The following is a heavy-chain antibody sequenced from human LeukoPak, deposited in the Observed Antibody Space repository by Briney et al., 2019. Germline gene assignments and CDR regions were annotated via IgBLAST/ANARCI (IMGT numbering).Heavy chain of an antibody. CDR3: AKGLKRLKFDY. Sequence: GGSLRLSCAASGFTFYDYAMHWVRHAPGKGVEWVSGISWSSGSIVYADSVKGRFTISRDNAKHSLYLQINSLRAEDTALYYCAKGLKRLKFDYWGQGTLVTVSS. D-gene: IGHD6-25*01. J-gene: IGHJ4*02. CDR1: GFTFYDYA. CDR2: ISWSSGSI. V-gene: IGHV3-9*01.